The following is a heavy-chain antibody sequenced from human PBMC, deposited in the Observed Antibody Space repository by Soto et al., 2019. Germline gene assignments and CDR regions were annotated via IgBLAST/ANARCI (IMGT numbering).Heavy chain of an antibody. D-gene: IGHD3-9*01. CDR2: VKSVAHGGTT. CDR1: GLTFSNAW. J-gene: IGHJ3*02. V-gene: IGHV3-15*07. CDR3: AKDSSVLRYFDWLLPSRRDDAFDI. Sequence: GGSLRLSCAASGLTFSNAWINWVRQAPREGLEWVGRVKSVAHGGTTDFAESVKGRFVISRDDSNNMVYLQMNSLRIEDTAVYYCAKDSSVLRYFDWLLPSRRDDAFDIWGQGTMVNVSS.